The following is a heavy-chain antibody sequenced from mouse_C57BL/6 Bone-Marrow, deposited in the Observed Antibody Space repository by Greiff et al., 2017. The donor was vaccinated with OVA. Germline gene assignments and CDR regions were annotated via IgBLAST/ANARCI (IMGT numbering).Heavy chain of an antibody. CDR1: GFSLTSYG. CDR2: IWSGGST. V-gene: IGHV2-2*01. J-gene: IGHJ4*01. D-gene: IGHD1-1*02. CDR3: TRRDGRGSSYAMDY. Sequence: VKLMESGPGLVQPSQSLSITCTVSGFSLTSYGVHWVRQSPGKGLEWLGVIWSGGSTDYNAAFISRLSISKENSKSQVFSKMNGLQTDNTAIYYCTRRDGRGSSYAMDYWGQGTSVTVSS.